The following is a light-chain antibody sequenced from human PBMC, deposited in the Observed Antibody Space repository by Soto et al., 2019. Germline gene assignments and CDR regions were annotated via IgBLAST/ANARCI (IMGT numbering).Light chain of an antibody. CDR2: EVN. Sequence: QSVLAQPASVSGSPGQSITISCTGTSSDVGRDIYVSWYQQHPGKAPKLMIFEVNNRPSGVSTRFSGSRSGNTASLTISGLQAEDEADYYCSSHTTYNNIYVFGTGTKV. CDR1: SSDVGRDIY. V-gene: IGLV2-14*01. CDR3: SSHTTYNNIYV. J-gene: IGLJ1*01.